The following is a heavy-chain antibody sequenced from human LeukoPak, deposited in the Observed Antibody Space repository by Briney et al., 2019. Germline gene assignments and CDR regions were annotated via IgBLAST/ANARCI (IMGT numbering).Heavy chain of an antibody. CDR1: GYTFTSYG. Sequence: ASVKVSCKASGYTFTSYGISWVRQAPGQGLEWMGWISAYNGNTNYAQKLQGRVTMTTDTSTSTAYMELRSLRSDDTAVYYCARGSTSRKTAAGTTAFDIWGQGTMVTVSS. V-gene: IGHV1-18*01. CDR3: ARGSTSRKTAAGTTAFDI. CDR2: ISAYNGNT. J-gene: IGHJ3*02. D-gene: IGHD6-13*01.